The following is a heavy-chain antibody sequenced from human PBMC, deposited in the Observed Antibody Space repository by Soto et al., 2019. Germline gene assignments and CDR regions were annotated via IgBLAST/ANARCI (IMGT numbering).Heavy chain of an antibody. CDR3: ASCRRAPDTAMGYFDY. CDR1: GGTFSSYA. V-gene: IGHV1-69*13. J-gene: IGHJ4*02. D-gene: IGHD5-18*01. Sequence: SVKVSCKASGGTFSSYAISWVRQAPGQGLEWMGGIIPIFGTANYAQKFQGRVTITADESASTAYMELSSLRSEDTAVYYCASCRRAPDTAMGYFDYWGQGTLVTVSS. CDR2: IIPIFGTA.